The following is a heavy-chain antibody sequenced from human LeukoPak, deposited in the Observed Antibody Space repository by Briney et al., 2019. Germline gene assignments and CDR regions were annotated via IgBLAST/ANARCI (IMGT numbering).Heavy chain of an antibody. D-gene: IGHD3-10*01. Sequence: SETLSLTCTVSGGSISSYYWSWIRQPPGKGLEWIGYIYYSGSTNYNPSLKSRVTISVDTSKNQFSLKLSSVTAADTAVYYCARGLYYGSGGTFDYWGQGTLVTVSS. J-gene: IGHJ4*02. CDR3: ARGLYYGSGGTFDY. CDR1: GGSISSYY. V-gene: IGHV4-59*08. CDR2: IYYSGST.